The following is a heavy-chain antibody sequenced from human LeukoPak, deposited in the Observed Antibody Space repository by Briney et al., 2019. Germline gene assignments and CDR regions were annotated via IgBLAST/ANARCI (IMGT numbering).Heavy chain of an antibody. CDR1: GFTFSNAW. J-gene: IGHJ4*02. CDR2: ISGSGGST. V-gene: IGHV3-23*01. Sequence: PGGSLRLSCAASGFTFSNAWMSWVRQAPGKGLEWVSAISGSGGSTYYADSVKGRFTISRDNSKNTLYLQMNSLRAEDTAVYYCAKFCYDYVWGSYRFPGPPDYWGQGTLVTVSS. CDR3: AKFCYDYVWGSYRFPGPPDY. D-gene: IGHD3-16*02.